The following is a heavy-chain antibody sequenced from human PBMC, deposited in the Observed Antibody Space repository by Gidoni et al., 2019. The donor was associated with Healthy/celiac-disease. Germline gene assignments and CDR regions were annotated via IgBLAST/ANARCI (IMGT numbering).Heavy chain of an antibody. J-gene: IGHJ4*02. V-gene: IGHV3-9*01. CDR1: GFPFDDYA. CDR3: AKDKGAVAGNVDY. D-gene: IGHD6-19*01. CDR2: IRWNSGSI. Sequence: EVQLVESGGGLVQPGRSLSPPCAAPGFPFDDYAMHWVRQAPGKGLEWVSGIRWNSGSIGYADSVKGRFTISRDNAKNSLYLQMNSLRAEDTALYYCAKDKGAVAGNVDYWGQGTLVTVSS.